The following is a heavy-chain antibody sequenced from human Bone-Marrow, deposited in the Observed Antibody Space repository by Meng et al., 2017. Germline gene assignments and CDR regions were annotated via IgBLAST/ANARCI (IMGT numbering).Heavy chain of an antibody. CDR1: GGSFSGYY. CDR3: ARATIEYSSSWYVWGELDY. J-gene: IGHJ4*02. Sequence: GSLRLSCAVYGGSFSGYYWSWIRQPPGKGLEWIGEINHSGSTNYNPSLKSRVTISVDTSKNQFSLQLNSVTPEDTAVYYCARATIEYSSSWYVWGELDYWGQGTLVTVSS. D-gene: IGHD6-13*01. V-gene: IGHV4-34*01. CDR2: INHSGST.